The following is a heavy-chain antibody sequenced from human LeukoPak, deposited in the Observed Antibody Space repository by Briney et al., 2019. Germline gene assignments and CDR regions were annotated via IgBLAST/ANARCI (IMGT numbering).Heavy chain of an antibody. J-gene: IGHJ4*02. CDR3: ARVSYDILTGYSYIDY. V-gene: IGHV3-21*01. Sequence: GGSLSLSCAASGFTFSSYSMNWVRQAPGKGLEWVSSIRSSSSYIYYADSVKGRFTISRDNAKNSLYLQMNSLRAEDTAVYYCARVSYDILTGYSYIDYWGQGTLVTVSS. D-gene: IGHD3-9*01. CDR1: GFTFSSYS. CDR2: IRSSSSYI.